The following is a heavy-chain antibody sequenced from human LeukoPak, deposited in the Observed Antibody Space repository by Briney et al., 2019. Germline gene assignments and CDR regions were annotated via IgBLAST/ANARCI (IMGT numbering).Heavy chain of an antibody. CDR3: ARDVRTLYVTLID. CDR2: ISSSSSYI. J-gene: IGHJ4*02. V-gene: IGHV3-21*01. D-gene: IGHD3-10*02. CDR1: GFTFSSYS. Sequence: PGGSLRLSCAASGFTFSSYSMNWVRQAPGKGLEWVSSISSSSSYIYYADSVKGRFTISRDNAKNSLYLQMNSLRAEDTAVYYCARDVRTLYVTLIDWGQGTLVTVSS.